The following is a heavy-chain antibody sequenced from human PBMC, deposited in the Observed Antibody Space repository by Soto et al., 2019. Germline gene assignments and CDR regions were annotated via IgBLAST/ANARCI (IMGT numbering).Heavy chain of an antibody. CDR1: GFTFSDYW. J-gene: IGHJ4*02. Sequence: EVQLVESGGGLVQPGGSLRLSCAASGFTFSDYWMSWVRQSPGKGLACVANIKTDGSEKYYVDPVKGRFTISRDNAKNSLYLQMNSLRAEDTAVYYCASSMGRGGNDYWGQGTLVAVSS. CDR2: IKTDGSEK. V-gene: IGHV3-7*05. D-gene: IGHD3-10*01. CDR3: ASSMGRGGNDY.